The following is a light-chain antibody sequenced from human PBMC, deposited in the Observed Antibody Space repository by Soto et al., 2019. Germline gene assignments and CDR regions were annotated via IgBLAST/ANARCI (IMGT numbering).Light chain of an antibody. CDR3: LPDYDFPYT. Sequence: AIQMTQSPPSLSASVGDRVIITCRASQDIRVDVGWLQQRPGHAPNLLIYAASTLHTGVPSTFTGSGSGTDFTLTINDLQHEDVETYFCLPDYDFPYTFRQGTKVDIK. CDR1: QDIRVD. J-gene: IGKJ2*01. CDR2: AAS. V-gene: IGKV1-6*01.